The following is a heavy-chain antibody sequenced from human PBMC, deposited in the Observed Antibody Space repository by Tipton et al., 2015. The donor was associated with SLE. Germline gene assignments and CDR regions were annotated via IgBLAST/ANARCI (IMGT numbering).Heavy chain of an antibody. Sequence: TLSLTCSVSGGSVSSSNSYWGWIRQPPGKGLEWIGNIYNSGNTYFSPSLKSRVTISVDRSKNQFSLELTSVTAADTAMYFCARGSTDKDHHYYALDVWGQGTTVTVS. CDR2: IYNSGNT. J-gene: IGHJ6*02. D-gene: IGHD1-1*01. CDR3: ARGSTDKDHHYYALDV. CDR1: GGSVSSSNSY. V-gene: IGHV4-39*01.